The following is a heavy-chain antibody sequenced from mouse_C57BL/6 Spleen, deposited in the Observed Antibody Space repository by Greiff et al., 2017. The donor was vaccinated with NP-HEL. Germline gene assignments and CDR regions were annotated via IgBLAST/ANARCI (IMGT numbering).Heavy chain of an antibody. J-gene: IGHJ2*01. Sequence: VQLKESGAELVRPGASVTLSCKASGYTFTDYEMHWVKQTPVHGLEWIGAIDPETGGTAYNQKFKGKAILTADKSSSTAYMELRSLTSEDSAVYYCTRSALLVYWGQGTTLTVSS. CDR1: GYTFTDYE. D-gene: IGHD2-12*01. CDR2: IDPETGGT. V-gene: IGHV1-15*01. CDR3: TRSALLVY.